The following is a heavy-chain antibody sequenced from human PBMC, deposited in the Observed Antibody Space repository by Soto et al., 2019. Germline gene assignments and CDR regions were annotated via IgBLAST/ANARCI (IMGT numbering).Heavy chain of an antibody. CDR3: DREDRASGFDI. J-gene: IGHJ3*02. V-gene: IGHV4-30-4*01. D-gene: IGHD5-12*01. CDR2: IFYRGST. CDR1: GGSISSGDYY. Sequence: QVQLQESGPGLVRPSQTLSLTCTVSGGSISSGDYYWNWIRQPPGKGLEWVGYIFYRGSTYSNPSLKTRIIIAIDTSKNQFSLELRSVTAADTAVYYCDREDRASGFDIWGQGTMVTVSS.